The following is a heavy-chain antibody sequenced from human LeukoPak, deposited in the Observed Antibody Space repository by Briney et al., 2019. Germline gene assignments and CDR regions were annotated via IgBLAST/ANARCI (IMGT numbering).Heavy chain of an antibody. CDR3: ARVQRKYQLPRLNDYDYMDV. CDR1: GFTFSSYE. J-gene: IGHJ6*03. CDR2: ISSSSSYI. Sequence: PGGSLRLSCAASGFTFSSYEMNWVRQAPGKGLEWVSSISSSSSYIYYADSVKGRFTISRDNAKNSLYLQMNSLRAEDTAVYYCARVQRKYQLPRLNDYDYMDVWGKGTTVTISS. D-gene: IGHD2-2*01. V-gene: IGHV3-21*01.